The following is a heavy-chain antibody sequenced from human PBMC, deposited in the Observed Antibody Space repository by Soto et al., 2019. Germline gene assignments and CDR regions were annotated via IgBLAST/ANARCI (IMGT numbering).Heavy chain of an antibody. CDR3: AKDPNIVVVPAATGGMDV. J-gene: IGHJ6*02. V-gene: IGHV1-2*02. CDR1: GSTFPDSY. CDR2: INPNSGGT. D-gene: IGHD2-2*01. Sequence: ASVQVSCKAAGSTFPDSYMHWVRQAPGQGLEWMGWINPNSGGTNYAQKFQGRVTMTRVTSISTAYMELSSLRSDDTALYYCAKDPNIVVVPAATGGMDVCGQGTTVTVS.